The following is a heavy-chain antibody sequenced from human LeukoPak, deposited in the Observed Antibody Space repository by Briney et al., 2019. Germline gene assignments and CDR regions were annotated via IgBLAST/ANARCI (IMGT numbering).Heavy chain of an antibody. J-gene: IGHJ4*02. D-gene: IGHD6-19*01. CDR1: GFTFSSYW. CDR3: ARVQRSSSGWYEAGLDY. Sequence: GGSLRLSCAASGFTFSSYWMYWVRQAPGNGLVWVSHINSDGSITSYADSVKGRFTISRDNAKNTLYLQMNSLIAEDTAVYYCARVQRSSSGWYEAGLDYWGQGTLVTVSS. CDR2: INSDGSIT. V-gene: IGHV3-74*01.